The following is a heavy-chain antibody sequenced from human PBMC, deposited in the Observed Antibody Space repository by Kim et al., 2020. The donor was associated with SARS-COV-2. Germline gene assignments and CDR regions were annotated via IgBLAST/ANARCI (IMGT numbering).Heavy chain of an antibody. CDR2: ITHGGWR. V-gene: IGHV4-34*01. CDR3: AGSRGWYRA. D-gene: IGHD2-15*01. Sequence: SETLSLTCAVSGDSFTAYHWTWIRQSPAKGLEWIGDITHGGWRRFNPSLESRVTMSIDTSKNHFSLNLRSATAADMAVYFCAGSRGWYRAWGPGT. CDR1: GDSFTAYH. J-gene: IGHJ1*01.